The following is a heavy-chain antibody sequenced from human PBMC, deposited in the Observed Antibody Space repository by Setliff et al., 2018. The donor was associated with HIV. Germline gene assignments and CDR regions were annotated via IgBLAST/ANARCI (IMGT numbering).Heavy chain of an antibody. D-gene: IGHD2-15*01. Sequence: SLTCAVSGYSISRDYYWGWIRQPPGKGLEWIGSIYHNGNTYYSPSLKSRVTISVDTSRNQISLKLSSVTAADTAVYYCARQRLGNCSGARCSFSGMDVWGPGTTVTVSS. J-gene: IGHJ6*02. V-gene: IGHV4-38-2*01. CDR3: ARQRLGNCSGARCSFSGMDV. CDR2: IYHNGNT. CDR1: GYSISRDYY.